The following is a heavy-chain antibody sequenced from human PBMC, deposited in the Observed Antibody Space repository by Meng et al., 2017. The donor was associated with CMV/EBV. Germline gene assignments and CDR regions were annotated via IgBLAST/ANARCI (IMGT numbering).Heavy chain of an antibody. D-gene: IGHD6-19*01. Sequence: QVQLEQSGAEMKKPGASVKVSCTTSGFTFSDYHIHWVRQGPGQGLEWMGWVNSNNDATNYARKFQGRVSMTRDTSISTAHMELSRLMSDDTAVYYCVRSSGWSLFDYWGQGTLVTVSS. CDR2: VNSNNDAT. CDR3: VRSSGWSLFDY. J-gene: IGHJ4*02. V-gene: IGHV1-2*02. CDR1: GFTFSDYH.